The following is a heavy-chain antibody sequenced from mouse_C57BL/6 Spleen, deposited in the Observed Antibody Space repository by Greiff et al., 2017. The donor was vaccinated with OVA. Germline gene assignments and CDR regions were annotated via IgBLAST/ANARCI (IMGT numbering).Heavy chain of an antibody. J-gene: IGHJ1*03. V-gene: IGHV5-17*01. CDR3: ARPDYYGSSYVDYWYFDV. D-gene: IGHD1-1*01. CDR2: ISSGSSTI. CDR1: GFTFSDYG. Sequence: DVHLVESGGGLVKPGGSLKLSCAASGFTFSDYGMHWVRQAPEKGLEWVAYISSGSSTIYYADTVKGRFTISRDNAKNTLFLQMTSLRSEDTAMYYCARPDYYGSSYVDYWYFDVWGTGTTVTVSS.